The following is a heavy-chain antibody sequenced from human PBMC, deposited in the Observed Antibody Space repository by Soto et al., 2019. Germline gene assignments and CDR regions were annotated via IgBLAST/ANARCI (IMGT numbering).Heavy chain of an antibody. D-gene: IGHD4-17*01. CDR1: GFTVSSYG. CDR2: ISYDGSNK. J-gene: IGHJ4*02. CDR3: ANALRLDY. Sequence: GALRLSCAASGFTVSSYGMHWVRQAPGKGREWLAVISYDGSNKYYADSVKRRFTISRDNSKNTLNLQMNSLRAEDTAVYYCANALRLDYWGQGTLVTVSS. V-gene: IGHV3-30*18.